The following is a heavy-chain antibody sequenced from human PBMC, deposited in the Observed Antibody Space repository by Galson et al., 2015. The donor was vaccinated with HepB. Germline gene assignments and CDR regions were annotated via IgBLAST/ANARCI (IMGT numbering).Heavy chain of an antibody. J-gene: IGHJ4*02. D-gene: IGHD3-9*01. CDR1: GFTFSTSA. CDR2: ISGNNGST. V-gene: IGHV3-23*01. CDR3: AKGLNYDVLTGYYIN. Sequence: SLRLSCAASGFTFSTSAMNWVRQAPGKGLEWVSAISGNNGSTYYADSVKGRFIISRDNSKNTLYLQMNSPRAEDTAVYYCAKGLNYDVLTGYYINWGQGTLVTVSS.